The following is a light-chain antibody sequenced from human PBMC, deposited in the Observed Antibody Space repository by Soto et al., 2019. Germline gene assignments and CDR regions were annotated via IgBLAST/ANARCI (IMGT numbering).Light chain of an antibody. J-gene: IGKJ5*01. CDR3: QQSYSTIT. Sequence: DIQMTQSPSTLAGSIRERVAITCLTTKSISSYLNWYQQKPGKAHKLLIYAASSLQSGVPSRFSGSGSWTDFTLNISSLQREDFATYYCQQSYSTITFGQGTRLEN. CDR2: AAS. V-gene: IGKV1-39*01. CDR1: KSISSY.